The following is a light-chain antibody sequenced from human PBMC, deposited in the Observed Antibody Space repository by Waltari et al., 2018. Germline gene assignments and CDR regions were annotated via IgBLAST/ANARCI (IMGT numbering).Light chain of an antibody. CDR2: EAS. CDR1: QDIRNY. V-gene: IGKV1-33*01. J-gene: IGKJ4*01. Sequence: DIQMTQSPSSLSASVGDRVTISCQASQDIRNYLNWYQQKPGKAPKLLIYEASNLETGVPSRFSGSGSGTDFTFTISSLQPEDIATYYCQQYDNLLTFGGGTKVEIK. CDR3: QQYDNLLT.